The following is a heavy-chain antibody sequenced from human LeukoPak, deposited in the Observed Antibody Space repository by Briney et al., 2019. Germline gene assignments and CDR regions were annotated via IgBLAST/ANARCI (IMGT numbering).Heavy chain of an antibody. J-gene: IGHJ4*02. D-gene: IGHD6-13*01. V-gene: IGHV4-34*01. CDR3: AIRSSWSLFDY. CDR1: GESFSSYY. Sequence: KPSETLSLTCAVYGESFSSYYWSWIRQPPGKGLEWIGEINHSGSTNYNPSLKSRVTISVDTSKNQFSLKLSSVTAADTAVYYCAIRSSWSLFDYWGQGTLVTVSS. CDR2: INHSGST.